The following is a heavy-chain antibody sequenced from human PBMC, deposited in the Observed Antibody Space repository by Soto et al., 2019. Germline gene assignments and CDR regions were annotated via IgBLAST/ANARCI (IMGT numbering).Heavy chain of an antibody. CDR1: GYTFTSYG. CDR3: ARDRPSYYGSGTLNYYFDY. V-gene: IGHV1-18*04. Sequence: ASVKVSCKASGYTFTSYGISWVLQAPGQGLEWMGWISAYNGNTNYAQKLQGRVTMTTDTSTSTAYMELRSLRSDDTAVYYCARDRPSYYGSGTLNYYFDYWGQGTLVTVSS. D-gene: IGHD3-10*01. J-gene: IGHJ4*02. CDR2: ISAYNGNT.